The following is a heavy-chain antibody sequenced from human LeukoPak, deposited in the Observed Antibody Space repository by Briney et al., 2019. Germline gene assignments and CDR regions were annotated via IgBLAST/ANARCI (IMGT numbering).Heavy chain of an antibody. CDR2: MSYDGSNK. CDR3: ARGVAAFDY. CDR1: GFIFSSYA. V-gene: IGHV3-30*04. D-gene: IGHD6-6*01. J-gene: IGHJ4*02. Sequence: PGGSLRLSCAASGFIFSSYAMHWVRQAPGKGLEWVAVMSYDGSNKYYADSVKGRFTISRDNSKNTLYLQMNSLRAEDTAVYYCARGVAAFDYWGQGTLVTVSS.